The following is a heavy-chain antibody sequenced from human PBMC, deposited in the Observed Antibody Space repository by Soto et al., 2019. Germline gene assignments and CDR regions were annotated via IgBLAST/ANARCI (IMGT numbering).Heavy chain of an antibody. D-gene: IGHD1-26*01. CDR1: GGSFSGYY. CDR2: INHSGST. Sequence: SETLSLTCAVYGGSFSGYYWSWIRQPPGKGLEWIGEINHSGSTNYNPSLKSRVTISVDTSKNQFSLKLSSVTAADTAVYYCARGESGIPDYWGQGTLVTVSS. V-gene: IGHV4-34*01. J-gene: IGHJ4*02. CDR3: ARGESGIPDY.